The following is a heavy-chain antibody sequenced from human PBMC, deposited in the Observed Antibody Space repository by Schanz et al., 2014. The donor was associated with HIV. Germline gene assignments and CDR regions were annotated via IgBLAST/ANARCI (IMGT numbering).Heavy chain of an antibody. CDR3: ARGNDFFGGVPDY. V-gene: IGHV3-30-3*01. CDR2: ISYDGSNK. D-gene: IGHD3-16*01. CDR1: GFTFSSYA. J-gene: IGHJ4*02. Sequence: VQLLESGGGLVQPGGSLRLSCAASGFTFSSYAMHWVRQAPGKGLEWVAVISYDGSNKNYADSVKGRFTISRDNAKNTVSLQMNRLRAEDTAVYYCARGNDFFGGVPDYWGQGTLVSVSS.